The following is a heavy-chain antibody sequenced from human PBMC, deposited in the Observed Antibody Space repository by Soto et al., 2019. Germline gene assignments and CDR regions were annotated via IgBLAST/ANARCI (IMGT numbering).Heavy chain of an antibody. V-gene: IGHV4-31*03. J-gene: IGHJ6*02. D-gene: IGHD5-18*01. CDR2: IYYSGST. CDR3: ARDFYVDTATDPYYYRMDV. Sequence: PSETLSLTCTVSGGSISSGGYYWSWIRQHPGKGLEWIGYIYYSGSTYYNPSLKSRVTISVDTSKNQFSLKLSSVTAADTAVYYCARDFYVDTATDPYYYRMDVWGQRTTVTVSS. CDR1: GGSISSGGYY.